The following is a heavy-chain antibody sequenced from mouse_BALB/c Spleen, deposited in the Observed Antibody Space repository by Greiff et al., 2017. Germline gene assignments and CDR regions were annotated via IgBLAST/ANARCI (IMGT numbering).Heavy chain of an antibody. CDR3: AREARYGFAY. CDR1: GYTFTSYW. CDR2: IYPGDGDT. J-gene: IGHJ3*01. V-gene: IGHV1-87*01. Sequence: VQLQQSGAELARPGASVKLSCKASGYTFTSYWMQWVKQRPGQCLEWIGAIYPGDGDTRYTQKFKGKATLTADKSSSTAYMQLSSLASEDSAVYYCAREARYGFAYWGQGTLVTVSA. D-gene: IGHD1-1*02.